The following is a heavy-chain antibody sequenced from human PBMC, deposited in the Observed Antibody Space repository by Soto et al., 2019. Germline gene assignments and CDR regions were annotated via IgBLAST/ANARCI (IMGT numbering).Heavy chain of an antibody. Sequence: GGSLRLSCEASGFTFSEYYMSWIRQAPGEGLEWVSYISGSSTYINYAESVKGRFTISRDNAKNSLYLQMNSLRAEDTAVYYCARDRVESGYPEYFQHWGQGTLVTVSS. J-gene: IGHJ1*01. CDR3: ARDRVESGYPEYFQH. CDR2: ISGSSTYI. CDR1: GFTFSEYY. V-gene: IGHV3-11*05. D-gene: IGHD3-22*01.